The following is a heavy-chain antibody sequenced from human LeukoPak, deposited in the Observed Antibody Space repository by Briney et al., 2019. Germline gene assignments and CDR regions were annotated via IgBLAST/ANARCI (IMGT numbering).Heavy chain of an antibody. J-gene: IGHJ6*03. CDR3: AREPYPFAAAGFYYYMDV. CDR1: GFTFSNYW. V-gene: IGHV3-7*01. D-gene: IGHD6-13*01. CDR2: IKHDGSED. Sequence: GGSLRLSCAASGFTFSNYWMTWVRQAPGKGLEWVANIKHDGSEDYYLDSVKGRFTISRDNAKNSLYLQMNGLRAEDTAVYYCAREPYPFAAAGFYYYMDVWGKGTTVTVSS.